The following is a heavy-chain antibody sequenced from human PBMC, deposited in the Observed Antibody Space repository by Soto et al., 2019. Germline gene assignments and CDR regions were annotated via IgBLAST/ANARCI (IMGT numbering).Heavy chain of an antibody. CDR2: INWNGGST. V-gene: IGHV3-20*04. CDR1: GFTFDVYG. J-gene: IGHJ6*02. Sequence: PGGSLRLSCAASGFTFDVYGMSGVRQAPGKGLERVSGINWNGGSTGYADSVKGRFTISRDNAKNSLYLQMNSLRAEDTALYYCARGDRYSGYDSVDYYYYGMDVWGQGTTVTVSS. CDR3: ARGDRYSGYDSVDYYYYGMDV. D-gene: IGHD5-12*01.